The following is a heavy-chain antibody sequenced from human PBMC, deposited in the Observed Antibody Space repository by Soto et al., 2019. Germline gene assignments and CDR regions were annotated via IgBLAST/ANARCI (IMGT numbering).Heavy chain of an antibody. J-gene: IGHJ4*02. Sequence: QVQLVQSGAEVKKPGSSVKVSCKASGGSFNNYAVTWVRQAPGQGLEWMGGIIPSSGTPNYAQRFQGRVXXXXXXXXXXXXXXXXXLXSEDTALYYCASSYGTSWYGDYWGQGTLVTVSS. D-gene: IGHD6-13*01. V-gene: IGHV1-69*01. CDR3: ASSYGTSWYGDY. CDR2: IIPSSGTP. CDR1: GGSFNNYA.